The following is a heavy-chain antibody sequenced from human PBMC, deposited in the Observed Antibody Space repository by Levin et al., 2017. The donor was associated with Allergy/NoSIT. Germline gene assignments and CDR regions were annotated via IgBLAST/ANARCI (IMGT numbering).Heavy chain of an antibody. Sequence: GESLKISCKGSGYSFTNYWIGWVRQMPGKGLEWMGIIYPRDSDTRYSPSFQGQVTISADKSISAAYLQWSGLKASDTAMYYCARLRPYGSGFYDGDFDYWGQGTLVTVSS. D-gene: IGHD3-22*01. CDR3: ARLRPYGSGFYDGDFDY. CDR1: GYSFTNYW. CDR2: IYPRDSDT. V-gene: IGHV5-51*01. J-gene: IGHJ4*02.